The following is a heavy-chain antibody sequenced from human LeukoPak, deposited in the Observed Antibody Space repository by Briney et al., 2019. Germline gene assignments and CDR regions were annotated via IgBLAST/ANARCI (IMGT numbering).Heavy chain of an antibody. Sequence: SETLSLACTVSGGSISSYYWSWIRQPPGKGLEWIGYIYYSGSTNYNPSLKSRVTISVDTSKNQFSLKLSSVTAADTAVYYCAREGPSFGSSYYFDYWGQGTLVTVSS. V-gene: IGHV4-59*01. CDR2: IYYSGST. CDR1: GGSISSYY. CDR3: AREGPSFGSSYYFDY. J-gene: IGHJ4*02. D-gene: IGHD2-2*01.